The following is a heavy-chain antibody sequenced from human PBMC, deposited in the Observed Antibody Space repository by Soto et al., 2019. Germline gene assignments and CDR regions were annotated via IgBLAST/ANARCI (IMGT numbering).Heavy chain of an antibody. CDR2: ISYSGST. D-gene: IGHD3-16*01. J-gene: IGHJ4*02. Sequence: PSETLSLTCTVSGGSMSSHYWTWLRKPPGKGLEWIGYISYSGSTYYNPSLKSRVTISADTSRNQFSLKLSSVIAVDTAVYYCARADPDASVGYWGQGTLVTVSS. V-gene: IGHV4-59*11. CDR3: ARADPDASVGY. CDR1: GGSMSSHY.